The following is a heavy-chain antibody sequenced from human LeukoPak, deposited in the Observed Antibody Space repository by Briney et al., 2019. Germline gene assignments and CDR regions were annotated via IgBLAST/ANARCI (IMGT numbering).Heavy chain of an antibody. J-gene: IGHJ4*02. Sequence: GASVKVSCKASGYTFTSYGISWVRQAPGQGLEWMGWISAYNGNTNYAQKLQGRVTMTTDTSTSTAYMALRSLRSDDTAVYYCARDAAYDSSGYYLNWGQGTLVTVSS. CDR2: ISAYNGNT. CDR3: ARDAAYDSSGYYLN. V-gene: IGHV1-18*01. CDR1: GYTFTSYG. D-gene: IGHD3-22*01.